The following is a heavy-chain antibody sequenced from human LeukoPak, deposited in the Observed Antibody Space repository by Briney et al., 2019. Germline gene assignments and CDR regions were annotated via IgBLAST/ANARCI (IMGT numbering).Heavy chain of an antibody. Sequence: SQTLSLTCTVSGGSISSGSYYWSWVRQPAGKGLEWIGRIYTSGSTNYNPSLKSRVTISVDTSKNQFSLKLSSVTAADTAVYYCARERLERRDNWFDPGGQGTLVTVSS. CDR3: ARERLERRDNWFDP. J-gene: IGHJ5*02. CDR1: GGSISSGSYY. CDR2: IYTSGST. D-gene: IGHD1-1*01. V-gene: IGHV4-61*02.